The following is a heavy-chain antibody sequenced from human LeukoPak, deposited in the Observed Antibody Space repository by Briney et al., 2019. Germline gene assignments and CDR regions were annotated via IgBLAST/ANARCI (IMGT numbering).Heavy chain of an antibody. CDR2: IYYSGST. J-gene: IGHJ4*02. D-gene: IGHD4-17*01. Sequence: SETLSLTCTVSGGSISSGDYYWSWIRQPPGKGLEWIGYIYYSGSTYHNPSLKSRVTISVDTSKNQFSLKLSSVTAADTAVYYCARDAGDYLLDYWGQGTLVTVSS. CDR1: GGSISSGDYY. V-gene: IGHV4-30-4*01. CDR3: ARDAGDYLLDY.